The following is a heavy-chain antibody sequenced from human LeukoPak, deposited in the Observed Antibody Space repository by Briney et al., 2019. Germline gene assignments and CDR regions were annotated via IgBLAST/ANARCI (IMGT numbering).Heavy chain of an antibody. V-gene: IGHV3-23*01. CDR1: GFTFSSYS. J-gene: IGHJ4*02. CDR2: ISGSGDTT. D-gene: IGHD3-10*01. Sequence: SGGSLRLSCAASGFTFSSYSVSWVRQAPGKGLEWVSAISGSGDTTYYADSVKGRFTISRDNSENTLYLQMNNLRVEDTAVYYCARAGSHWHYVYWGQGTVVTVSS. CDR3: ARAGSHWHYVY.